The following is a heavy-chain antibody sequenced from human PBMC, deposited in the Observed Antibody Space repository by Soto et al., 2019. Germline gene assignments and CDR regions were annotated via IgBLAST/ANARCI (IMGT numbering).Heavy chain of an antibody. CDR2: ISDDGIKD. CDR3: GQDQAAAGNSVRTPDY. Sequence: PGVSQRLPSTPSGFNFSSYGMHWLRNAPGKGLKWVVFISDDGIKDYYAVSVKGRFSVSSDKSKNMLYLQMNIVRAEDPAVFYCGQDQAAAGNSVRTPDYWGQGTLVTVCS. J-gene: IGHJ4*02. D-gene: IGHD6-13*01. CDR1: GFNFSSYG. V-gene: IGHV3-30*18.